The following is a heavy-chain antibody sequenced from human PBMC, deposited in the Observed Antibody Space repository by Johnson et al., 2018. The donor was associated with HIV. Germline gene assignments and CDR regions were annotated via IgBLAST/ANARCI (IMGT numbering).Heavy chain of an antibody. V-gene: IGHV3-11*01. Sequence: QVQLVESGGGLVKPGGSLRLSCAASGFTFSDYYMTWIRQAPGKGLEWVSYISSSGDTIYYADSVKGRFTISRDNSKNTLYLQMNSLRAEDTAMYQCAKDSAAAGRGEAFDIWGQGTMVTVSS. CDR2: ISSSGDTI. CDR3: AKDSAAAGRGEAFDI. CDR1: GFTFSDYY. J-gene: IGHJ3*02. D-gene: IGHD6-13*01.